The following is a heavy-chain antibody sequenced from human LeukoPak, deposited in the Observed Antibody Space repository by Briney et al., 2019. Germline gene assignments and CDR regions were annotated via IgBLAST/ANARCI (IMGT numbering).Heavy chain of an antibody. CDR1: GGSFSGYY. CDR3: ARGKGSGWTFDY. J-gene: IGHJ4*02. CDR2: INHSGST. D-gene: IGHD6-19*01. Sequence: SQTLSLTCAVYGGSFSGYYWTWIRQPPGKGLEWIGEINHSGSTNYNPSLKSRVTISVDTSKNQFSLKLSSVTAADTAVYYCARGKGSGWTFDYWGQGTLVTVSS. V-gene: IGHV4-34*01.